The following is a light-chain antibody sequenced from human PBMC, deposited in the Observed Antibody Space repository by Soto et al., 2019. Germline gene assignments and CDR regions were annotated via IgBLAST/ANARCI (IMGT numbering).Light chain of an antibody. CDR1: QSVLYSSNNKNY. V-gene: IGKV4-1*01. CDR2: WAS. Sequence: DIVMTQSPDSLAVSLGERATINCKSSQSVLYSSNNKNYLAWYQQRPAQPPKLLIYWASTRESGVPDRFSGSGSGTDFTLTITSLQAEDVAVYYCQQYESTPPTFGQGTKLEIK. CDR3: QQYESTPPT. J-gene: IGKJ2*01.